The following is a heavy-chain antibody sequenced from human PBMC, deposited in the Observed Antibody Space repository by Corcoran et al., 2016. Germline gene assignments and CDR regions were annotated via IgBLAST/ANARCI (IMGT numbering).Heavy chain of an antibody. Sequence: QVQLVQSVAEVKKPGASVKVSCKASGYTFTSYYMHWVRQATGQGLEWMGIINPSGGSTSYEQKFQGRVILTRGRSTSTVYMELSSLRTEDTAEYYCASVRRSYYSYYYYYGMDVWGQGTTVTVSS. J-gene: IGHJ6*02. V-gene: IGHV1-46*01. CDR1: GYTFTSYY. D-gene: IGHD3-10*01. CDR3: ASVRRSYYSYYYYYGMDV. CDR2: INPSGGST.